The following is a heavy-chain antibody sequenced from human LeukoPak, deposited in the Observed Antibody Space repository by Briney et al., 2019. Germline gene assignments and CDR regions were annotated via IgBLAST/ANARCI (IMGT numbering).Heavy chain of an antibody. CDR3: ARHEGSSQAFSDY. V-gene: IGHV5-51*01. Sequence: GESQKISCKGSGYGFTSYWISWVRQMPGKGLEWMRIIYPGDSDTRYSPSFRGQVTISADKSISTAYLQWSSLKASDTAMYYCARHEGSSQAFSDYWGQGTLVTVSS. J-gene: IGHJ4*02. D-gene: IGHD6-13*01. CDR2: IYPGDSDT. CDR1: GYGFTSYW.